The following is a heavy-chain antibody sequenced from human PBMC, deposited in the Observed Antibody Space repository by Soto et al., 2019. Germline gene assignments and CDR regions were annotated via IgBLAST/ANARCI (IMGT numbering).Heavy chain of an antibody. J-gene: IGHJ4*02. V-gene: IGHV3-7*01. CDR2: INQDGSVK. Sequence: EVHLVESGGGLVQPGGSLRLSCAASGFPFSNYWTSWVRQAPGKGLEWLANINQDGSVKYYVDSVKGRFTVSRDNTKKTQYLQMNSLRAEDSGVYYCGRIGYSSSSFDYWGQGTLVTVSA. CDR3: GRIGYSSSSFDY. CDR1: GFPFSNYW. D-gene: IGHD6-6*01.